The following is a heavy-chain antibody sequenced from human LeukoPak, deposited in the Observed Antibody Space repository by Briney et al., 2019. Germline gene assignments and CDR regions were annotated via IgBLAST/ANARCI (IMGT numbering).Heavy chain of an antibody. Sequence: ASVKVSCKASGYTFTSYYMHWVRQAPGQGLEWMGIINPSGGSTSYAQKFQGRVTITADESTSTAYMELSSLRSEDTAVYYCTRVAAAAGTVDYWGQGTLVTVSS. J-gene: IGHJ4*02. D-gene: IGHD6-13*01. CDR1: GYTFTSYY. CDR3: TRVAAAAGTVDY. V-gene: IGHV1-46*01. CDR2: INPSGGST.